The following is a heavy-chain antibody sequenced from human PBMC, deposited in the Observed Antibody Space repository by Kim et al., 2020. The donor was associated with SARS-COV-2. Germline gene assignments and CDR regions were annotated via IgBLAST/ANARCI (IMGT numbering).Heavy chain of an antibody. CDR2: IIPIFGTA. D-gene: IGHD3-9*01. Sequence: SVKVSCKASGGTFSSYAISWVRQAPGQGLEWMGGIIPIFGTANYAQKFQGRVTITADESTSTAYMELSSLRSEDTAVYYCAIVPAYYDILTGLFGGFDPWGQGTLVTVSS. CDR1: GGTFSSYA. V-gene: IGHV1-69*13. J-gene: IGHJ5*02. CDR3: AIVPAYYDILTGLFGGFDP.